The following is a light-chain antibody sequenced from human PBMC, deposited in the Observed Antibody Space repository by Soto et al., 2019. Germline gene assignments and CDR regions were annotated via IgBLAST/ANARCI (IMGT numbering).Light chain of an antibody. Sequence: QSALTQPASVSGSPGQSITISCTGTSSDVVSNKYVSWYQHYPGKAPKLIICDVSNRPSGVSTRFSGSKSGNTASLIISGLQAEDEAYYYCSSYTVSTDVVFGGGTKVTVL. CDR1: SSDVVSNKY. J-gene: IGLJ2*01. CDR2: DVS. V-gene: IGLV2-14*03. CDR3: SSYTVSTDVV.